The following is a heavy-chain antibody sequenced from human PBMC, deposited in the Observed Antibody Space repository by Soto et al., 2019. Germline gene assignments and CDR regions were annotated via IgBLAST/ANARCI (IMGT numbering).Heavy chain of an antibody. CDR3: ARSGDYDFWSGLSWRSAPDYYYYYMDV. Sequence: ASVKVSCKASGGTFSSYTISWVRQAPGQGLEWMGRIIPILGIANYAQKFQGRVTITADKSTSTAYMELSSLRSEDTAVYYCARSGDYDFWSGLSWRSAPDYYYYYMDVWGKGTTVTVSS. J-gene: IGHJ6*03. D-gene: IGHD3-3*01. CDR2: IIPILGIA. CDR1: GGTFSSYT. V-gene: IGHV1-69*02.